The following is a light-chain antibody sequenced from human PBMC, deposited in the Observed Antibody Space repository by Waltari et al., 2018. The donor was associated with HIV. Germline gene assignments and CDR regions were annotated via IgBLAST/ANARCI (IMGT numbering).Light chain of an antibody. CDR1: SGHSNYD. CDR3: QTWGSGIHVV. V-gene: IGLV4-69*01. CDR2: VNSDGSH. J-gene: IGLJ2*01. Sequence: QLALTQSPSASASVGASVNLTCPLSSGHSNYDLAWHQQQPEKGPRYLMKVNSDGSHKKEDGVPDRFSGSSSGAERYLTISSLQSEDEGDYYCQTWGSGIHVVFGGGTKVTVL.